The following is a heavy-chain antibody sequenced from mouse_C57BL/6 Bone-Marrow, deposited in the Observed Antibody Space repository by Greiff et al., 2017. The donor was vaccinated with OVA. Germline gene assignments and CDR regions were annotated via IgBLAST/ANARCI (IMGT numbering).Heavy chain of an antibody. CDR2: IDPSDSET. J-gene: IGHJ2*01. CDR1: GYTFTSYW. Sequence: VQLQQSGAELVRPGSSVKLSCKASGYTFTSYWMHWVKQRPIQGLEWIGNIDPSDSETHYNQKFKDKATLTVDKSSSTAYMQLSSLTSEDSAVYYCARDDGYSDFDYWGQGTTLTVSS. CDR3: ARDDGYSDFDY. D-gene: IGHD2-3*01. V-gene: IGHV1-52*01.